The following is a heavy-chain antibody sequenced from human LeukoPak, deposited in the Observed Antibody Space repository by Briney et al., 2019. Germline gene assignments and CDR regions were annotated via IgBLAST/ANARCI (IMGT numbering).Heavy chain of an antibody. Sequence: PGGSLRLSCAASGSTFSDYYMSWIRQAPGKGLEWVSYISSSGSTIYYADSVKGRFTISRDNAKNSLYLQMNSLRAEDTAVYYCAREANYYDSSGYSDYWGQGTLVTVSS. J-gene: IGHJ4*02. CDR2: ISSSGSTI. CDR1: GSTFSDYY. V-gene: IGHV3-11*01. CDR3: AREANYYDSSGYSDY. D-gene: IGHD3-22*01.